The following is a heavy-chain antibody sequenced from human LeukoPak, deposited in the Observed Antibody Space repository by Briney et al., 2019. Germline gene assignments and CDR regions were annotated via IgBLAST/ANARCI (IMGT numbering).Heavy chain of an antibody. J-gene: IGHJ4*02. CDR2: INHSGST. CDR3: ARGVYSGSYAIFDY. V-gene: IGHV4-34*01. Sequence: SETLSLTCAVYGGSFSGYYWSWIRQPPGKGLEWIGEINHSGSTNYNPSLKSRVTISVDTSKNQFSLKLSSVTAADTAVYYCARGVYSGSYAIFDYWGQGTLVTVSS. CDR1: GGSFSGYY. D-gene: IGHD1-26*01.